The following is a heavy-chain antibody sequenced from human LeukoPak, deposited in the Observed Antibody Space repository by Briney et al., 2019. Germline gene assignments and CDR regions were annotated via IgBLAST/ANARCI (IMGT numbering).Heavy chain of an antibody. CDR2: FGISGTI. V-gene: IGHV3-48*01. CDR1: GFTVKTYD. Sequence: GSLRLSCAVSGFTVKTYDMHWVRQAPGEGPEWIAYFGISGTIYYADSVRGRFTISRDNAKNSLFLQMNSLRVDDTAIYYCAGFGVYPYWGQGTPVTVSS. J-gene: IGHJ4*02. CDR3: AGFGVYPY. D-gene: IGHD5/OR15-5a*01.